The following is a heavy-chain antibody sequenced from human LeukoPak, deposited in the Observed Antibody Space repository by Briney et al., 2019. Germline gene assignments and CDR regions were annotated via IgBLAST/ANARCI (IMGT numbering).Heavy chain of an antibody. CDR1: GYTFSSHG. D-gene: IGHD5-12*01. J-gene: IGHJ5*02. Sequence: GSSVKVSCEASGYTFSSHGISWVRQAPGQGLEWMGWISGYNGKTNYAQNFQGRVTMTTDTSTSTAYLELRSLRSDDTAVYYCARDGESGYDSFDGFDPWGQGTLVTVSS. CDR3: ARDGESGYDSFDGFDP. V-gene: IGHV1-18*04. CDR2: ISGYNGKT.